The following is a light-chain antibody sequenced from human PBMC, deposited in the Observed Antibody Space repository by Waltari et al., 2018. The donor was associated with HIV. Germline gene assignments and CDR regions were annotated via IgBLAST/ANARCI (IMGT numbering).Light chain of an antibody. CDR1: SRDVGGYHS. J-gene: IGLJ3*02. Sequence: QSALTQPASVSGSPGQSISISCPGTSRDVGGYHSVSWYQQHPGKGPNRMIYEVSNRTSGVSNRFSSSKSGNTASLTISGLQAEDEADYYCSSYTSSSTLRVFGAGTKLTVL. CDR3: SSYTSSSTLRV. V-gene: IGLV2-14*01. CDR2: EVS.